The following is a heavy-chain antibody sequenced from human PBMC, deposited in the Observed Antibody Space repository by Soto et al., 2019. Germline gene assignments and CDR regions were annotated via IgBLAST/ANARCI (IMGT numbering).Heavy chain of an antibody. Sequence: GGSLRLSCAASGFTFSSYGMHWVRQAPGKGLEWVAVIWYDGSNKYYADSVKGRFTISRDNSKDTLYLQMKSLRAEDTAVYYCARGNKDYYDSSGSDPSFDYWGQGTLVTVYS. V-gene: IGHV3-33*01. CDR2: IWYDGSNK. CDR1: GFTFSSYG. CDR3: ARGNKDYYDSSGSDPSFDY. D-gene: IGHD3-22*01. J-gene: IGHJ4*02.